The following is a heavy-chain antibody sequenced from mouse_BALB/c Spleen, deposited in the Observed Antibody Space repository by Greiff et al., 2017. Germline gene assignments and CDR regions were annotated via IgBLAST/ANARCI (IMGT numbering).Heavy chain of an antibody. CDR1: GYSFTSYW. J-gene: IGHJ1*01. D-gene: IGHD3-1*01. Sequence: VQLQQSGPQLVRPGASVKISCKASGYSFTSYWMHWVKQRPGQGLEWIGMIDPSDSETRLNQKFKDKATLTVDKSSSTAYMQLSSPTSEDSAVYYCARSGYYRGYFDVWGAGTTVTVSS. CDR2: IDPSDSET. CDR3: ARSGYYRGYFDV. V-gene: IGHV1S126*01.